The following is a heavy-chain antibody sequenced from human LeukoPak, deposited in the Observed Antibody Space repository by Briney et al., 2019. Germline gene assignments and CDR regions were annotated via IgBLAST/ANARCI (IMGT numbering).Heavy chain of an antibody. CDR3: ARGVVVVAAPYYFDY. D-gene: IGHD2-15*01. Sequence: SETLSLTCTVSGGSISSYYWNWIRQPPGKGLEWIGRIYTSGSTNYNPSLKSRVTISVDTSKNQFSLKLSSVTAADTAVYYCARGVVVVAAPYYFDYWGQGTLVTVSS. V-gene: IGHV4-4*07. J-gene: IGHJ4*02. CDR1: GGSISSYY. CDR2: IYTSGST.